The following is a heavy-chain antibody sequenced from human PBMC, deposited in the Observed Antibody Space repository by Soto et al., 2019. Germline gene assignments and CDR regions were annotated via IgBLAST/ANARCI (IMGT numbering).Heavy chain of an antibody. D-gene: IGHD3-22*01. CDR2: IYYSGNT. Sequence: KTSETLSLTCTVSGGTISSGDYYWSWIRQPPGKGLEWIGYIYYSGNTYYNPSLKSRVTISVDTSKNQFSLKLSSVTAADTAVYYCARGGGYHEFDYWGQGALVTVSS. CDR3: ARGGGYHEFDY. CDR1: GGTISSGDYY. V-gene: IGHV4-30-4*08. J-gene: IGHJ4*02.